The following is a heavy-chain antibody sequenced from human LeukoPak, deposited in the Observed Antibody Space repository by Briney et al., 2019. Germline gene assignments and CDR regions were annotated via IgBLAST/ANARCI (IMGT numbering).Heavy chain of an antibody. J-gene: IGHJ4*02. D-gene: IGHD3-22*01. Sequence: SVKVSCKASGGTFSSYAISWVRQAPGQGLEWMGGIIPIFGTADYAQKFQGRVTITTDESTSTAYMELSSLRSEDTAVYYCARGYYYDSSGYFAYWGQGTLVTVSS. V-gene: IGHV1-69*05. CDR1: GGTFSSYA. CDR3: ARGYYYDSSGYFAY. CDR2: IIPIFGTA.